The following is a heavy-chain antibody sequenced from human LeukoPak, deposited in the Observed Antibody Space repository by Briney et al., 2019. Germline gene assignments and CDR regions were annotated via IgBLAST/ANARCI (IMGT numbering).Heavy chain of an antibody. D-gene: IGHD3-22*01. J-gene: IGHJ4*02. CDR2: TYSDGTT. Sequence: GGSLRLSCAASGFTVSSNYMTWVRQAPGKGLEWVSLTYSDGTTYYSDSVKGRFTVSRDNSKSTLCLHMNSLRVDDTAVYYCARGAAYDSSGSPDSWGQGTLVTVSS. V-gene: IGHV3-53*01. CDR1: GFTVSSNY. CDR3: ARGAAYDSSGSPDS.